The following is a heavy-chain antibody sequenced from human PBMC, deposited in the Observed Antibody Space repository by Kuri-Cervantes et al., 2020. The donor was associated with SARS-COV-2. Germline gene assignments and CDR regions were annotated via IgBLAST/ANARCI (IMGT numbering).Heavy chain of an antibody. V-gene: IGHV1-18*01. CDR3: AKTYYYDTSDYYSLDAFDV. Sequence: ASVKVSCKASGYTFTSYGISWVRQAPGQGLEWMGWISAYNGNTNYAQKLQGRVTMTTDTSTNTAYMELRSLSSDDAAVYYCAKTYYYDTSDYYSLDAFDVWGQGTMATVPS. CDR2: ISAYNGNT. CDR1: GYTFTSYG. D-gene: IGHD3-22*01. J-gene: IGHJ3*01.